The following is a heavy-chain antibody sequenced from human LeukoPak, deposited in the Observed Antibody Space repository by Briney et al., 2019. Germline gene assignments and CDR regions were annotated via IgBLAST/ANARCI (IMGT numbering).Heavy chain of an antibody. J-gene: IGHJ5*02. CDR1: GFTFSGYA. CDR3: ARMVAGSASYYNNWFDP. CDR2: ISDSAIST. Sequence: GGSLRLSCVASGFTFSGYAMSWVRQAPGKGPEWVSVISDSAISTYYVDSVKGRFTISRDNSKNTLYLQMNGLGVEDTAVYYCARMVAGSASYYNNWFDPWGQGALVTVSS. V-gene: IGHV3-23*01. D-gene: IGHD3-10*01.